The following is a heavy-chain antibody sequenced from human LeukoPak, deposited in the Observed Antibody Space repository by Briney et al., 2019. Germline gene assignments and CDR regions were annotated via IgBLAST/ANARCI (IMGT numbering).Heavy chain of an antibody. CDR3: ARVPGYCSGGSCYSDAFDI. Sequence: SEKYYVASVKGRFTISRDNAKNSLYLQMNSLRAEDTAVYYCARVPGYCSGGSCYSDAFDIWGQGTMVTVSS. CDR2: SEK. V-gene: IGHV3-7*01. J-gene: IGHJ3*02. D-gene: IGHD2-15*01.